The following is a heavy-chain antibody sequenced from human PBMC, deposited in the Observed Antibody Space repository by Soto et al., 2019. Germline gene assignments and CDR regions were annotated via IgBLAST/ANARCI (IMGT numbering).Heavy chain of an antibody. J-gene: IGHJ6*02. Sequence: LRLSCAASGFTFSSYAMSWCRQAPGQSLEWVSAISGSGGSTYYADPVKGRFPISKHNSKNTRYLQMYSLRAEDTAVQSRAHARQPSRQYYEFWSGSEGDYYYGLEVWGQGTTVTVSS. CDR2: ISGSGGST. CDR1: GFTFSSYA. CDR3: AHARQPSRQYYEFWSGSEGDYYYGLEV. V-gene: IGHV3-23*01. D-gene: IGHD3-3*01.